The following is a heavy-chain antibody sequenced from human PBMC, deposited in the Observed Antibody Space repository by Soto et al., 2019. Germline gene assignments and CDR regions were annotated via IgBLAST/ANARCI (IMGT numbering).Heavy chain of an antibody. Sequence: QVQLVESGGGVVQPGRSLRLSCAASGFTFSTYGIHWVRQAPGKGLEWVALIWYDGSNKYYADSVKGRFTISRDNSKNTLYMQMNSLRVEDTAVYYCARDVDYGSGSRMGLYYYFYFDVWGKGTTVTVSS. J-gene: IGHJ6*03. CDR1: GFTFSTYG. CDR3: ARDVDYGSGSRMGLYYYFYFDV. D-gene: IGHD3-10*01. V-gene: IGHV3-33*01. CDR2: IWYDGSNK.